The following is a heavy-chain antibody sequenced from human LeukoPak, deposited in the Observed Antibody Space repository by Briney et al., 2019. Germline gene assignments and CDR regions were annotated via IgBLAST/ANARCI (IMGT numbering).Heavy chain of an antibody. CDR1: GGSISSGGYY. V-gene: IGHV4-31*03. D-gene: IGHD3-10*01. J-gene: IGHJ4*02. Sequence: SETLSLTCTVSGGSISSGGYYWSWIRQHPGKGLEWIGYIYYSGSTYYNPSLKSRVTISVDTSKSQFSLKLSSVTAADTAVYYCARSGDYYGSGSYYSSDYWGQGTLVTVSS. CDR2: IYYSGST. CDR3: ARSGDYYGSGSYYSSDY.